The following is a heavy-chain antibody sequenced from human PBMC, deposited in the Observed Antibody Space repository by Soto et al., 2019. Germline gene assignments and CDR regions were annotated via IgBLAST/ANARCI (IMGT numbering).Heavy chain of an antibody. CDR1: GGSISSSSYY. D-gene: IGHD5-18*01. J-gene: IGHJ6*02. V-gene: IGHV4-39*01. CDR3: ARLGYTTINYYYYYGMDV. Sequence: TLSLTCTVSGGSISSSSYYWGWIRQPPGKGLEWIGSIYYSGSTYYNPSLKSRVTISVDTSKNQFSLKLSSVTAADTAVYYCARLGYTTINYYYYYGMDVWGQGTTVTVSS. CDR2: IYYSGST.